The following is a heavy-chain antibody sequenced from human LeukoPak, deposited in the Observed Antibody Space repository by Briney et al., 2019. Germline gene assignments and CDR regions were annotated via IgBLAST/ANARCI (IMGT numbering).Heavy chain of an antibody. CDR3: AREVRESIRGYYFDY. D-gene: IGHD3-10*01. J-gene: IGHJ4*02. V-gene: IGHV4-59*01. CDR2: IYYSGST. Sequence: SETLSLTCTVSGGSISNYFWSWIRQPPGKGLEWIGYIYYSGSTNYNPSLKSRVTISVDTSKNQFSLKLSSVTAADTAVYYCAREVRESIRGYYFDYWGQGTLVTVSS. CDR1: GGSISNYF.